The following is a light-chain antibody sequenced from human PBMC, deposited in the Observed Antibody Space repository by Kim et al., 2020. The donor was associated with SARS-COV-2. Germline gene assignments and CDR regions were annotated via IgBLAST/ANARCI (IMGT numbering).Light chain of an antibody. Sequence: DIQMTQSPSSLSASVGDRVTITCRASRGIHNYLAWYQQKPGKVPKLLIYAASTLHSGVPSRFSGSGSGTDFTLIISSLQPEDVATYYCQKYNTAPLTFGQRTKVDIK. CDR2: AAS. V-gene: IGKV1-27*01. CDR3: QKYNTAPLT. CDR1: RGIHNY. J-gene: IGKJ1*01.